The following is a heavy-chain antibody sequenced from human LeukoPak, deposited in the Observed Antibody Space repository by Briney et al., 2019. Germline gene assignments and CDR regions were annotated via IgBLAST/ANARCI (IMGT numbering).Heavy chain of an antibody. CDR3: AWTSTEEYYFDY. J-gene: IGHJ4*02. CDR2: IYYSGST. V-gene: IGHV4-59*12. CDR1: GGSISNYY. Sequence: PSETLSLTCTVSGGSISNYYWNWIRQPPGKGLEWIGYIYYSGSTNYNPSLKSRVTISVDKSKNQFSLKLSSVTAADTAVYYCAWTSTEEYYFDYWGQGTLVTVSS. D-gene: IGHD5/OR15-5a*01.